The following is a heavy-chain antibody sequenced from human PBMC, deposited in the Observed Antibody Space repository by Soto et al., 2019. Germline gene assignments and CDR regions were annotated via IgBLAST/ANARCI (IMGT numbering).Heavy chain of an antibody. CDR3: ARDTGECSTISCNPGKNWFDS. D-gene: IGHD2-2*01. CDR1: GFTFRNYG. J-gene: IGHJ5*01. CDR2: LSYDGRKQ. Sequence: QVQLVESGGGVVQPGRSLRLSCGASGFTFRNYGMHWVRQGPGRGLEWVAILSYDGRKQYYADSVKGRFTISRDNSKNTLYLETSSLRGEDSAVYYCARDTGECSTISCNPGKNWFDSWGQGTLVTVSS. V-gene: IGHV3-30*03.